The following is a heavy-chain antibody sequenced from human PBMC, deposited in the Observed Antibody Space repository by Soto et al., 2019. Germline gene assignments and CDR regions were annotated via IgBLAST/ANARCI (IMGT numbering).Heavy chain of an antibody. D-gene: IGHD4-17*01. CDR3: ARDSGYGDPFDY. Sequence: QVQLQESGPGLVKPSETLSLTCTVSGGYISSYYWSWIRQPPGKGLEWIGYIFYSGNTNYNPSLRSRVTISVDTSKNQFSLKLSSVTATDTAVYYCARDSGYGDPFDYWGQGTLVTVS. CDR2: IFYSGNT. CDR1: GGYISSYY. V-gene: IGHV4-59*01. J-gene: IGHJ4*02.